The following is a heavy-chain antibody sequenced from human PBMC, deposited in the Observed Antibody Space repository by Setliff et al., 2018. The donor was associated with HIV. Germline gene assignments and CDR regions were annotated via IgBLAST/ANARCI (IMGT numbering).Heavy chain of an antibody. CDR1: GYIFTVYH. CDR2: INPNSGGT. V-gene: IGHV1-2*02. J-gene: IGHJ4*02. Sequence: ASVKVSCKASGYIFTVYHMHWVRQAPGQGLEWMGWINPNSGGTKYAEKFQGRVTMTSETSISTAYMELSRLRFDDTAVYYCARVRLGKYDITARRYSHALGYWGQGSMVTVSS. D-gene: IGHD1-20*01. CDR3: ARVRLGKYDITARRYSHALGY.